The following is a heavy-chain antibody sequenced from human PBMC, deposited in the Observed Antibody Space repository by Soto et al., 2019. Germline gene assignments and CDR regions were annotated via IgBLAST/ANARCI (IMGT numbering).Heavy chain of an antibody. D-gene: IGHD3-22*01. Sequence: PSETMSLTCTVSGGSISSGGYYWSWIRQHPGKGLEWIGYIYYSGSTYYNPSLKSRVTISVDTSKNQFSLKLSSVTAADTAVYYCARVYYYDSSGYYPKYYFDYWGQGTLVTVSS. J-gene: IGHJ4*02. CDR1: GGSISSGGYY. CDR3: ARVYYYDSSGYYPKYYFDY. CDR2: IYYSGST. V-gene: IGHV4-31*03.